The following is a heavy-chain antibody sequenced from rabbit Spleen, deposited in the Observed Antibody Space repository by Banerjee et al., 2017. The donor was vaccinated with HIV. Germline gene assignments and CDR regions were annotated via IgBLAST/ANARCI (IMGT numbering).Heavy chain of an antibody. CDR1: GFSFSDRDV. J-gene: IGHJ6*01. CDR2: INTATAKG. D-gene: IGHD6-1*01. V-gene: IGHV1S45*01. CDR3: ARASVGFNGYNHAYYYGMDL. Sequence: QEQLVESGGGLVQPEGSLTLTCKASGFSFSDRDVMCWVRQAPGKGLEWIACINTATAKGVYASWVNGRFTISKTSSTTVTLQMTSLTAADTATYLCARASVGFNGYNHAYYYGMDLWGQGTLVTVS.